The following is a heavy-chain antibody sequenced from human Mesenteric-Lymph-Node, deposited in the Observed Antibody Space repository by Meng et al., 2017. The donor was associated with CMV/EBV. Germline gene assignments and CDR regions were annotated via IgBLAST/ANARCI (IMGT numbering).Heavy chain of an antibody. CDR3: AKDLSLISGYFDY. CDR1: GFTFSSYA. CDR2: IVLSGSTT. J-gene: IGHJ4*02. D-gene: IGHD1-26*01. V-gene: IGHV3-23*01. Sequence: SGFTFSSYAMGWVRQAPGRGLGWVSSIVLSGSTTYYGDSVKGRFTISRDSSKNTLYLQMNSLRAEDTAVYYCAKDLSLISGYFDYWGQGTLVTVSS.